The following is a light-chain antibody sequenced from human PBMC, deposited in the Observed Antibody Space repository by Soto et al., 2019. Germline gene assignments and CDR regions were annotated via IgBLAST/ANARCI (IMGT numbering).Light chain of an antibody. Sequence: DIQMTQSPSTLSASVGYRVTITCRASQSINSWLAWYQQKPGKAPQILSYDASTLKNGVPSRFSGSGSGTEFTLTISSLQPDDFETYYCQQYNSYSQTFGQGTKVDIK. J-gene: IGKJ1*01. CDR3: QQYNSYSQT. CDR1: QSINSW. V-gene: IGKV1-5*01. CDR2: DAS.